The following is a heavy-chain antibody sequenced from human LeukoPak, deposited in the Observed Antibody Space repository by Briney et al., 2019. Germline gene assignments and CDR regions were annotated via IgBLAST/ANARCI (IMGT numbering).Heavy chain of an antibody. J-gene: IGHJ4*02. CDR1: GYTFTSYD. V-gene: IGHV1-8*01. Sequence: ASVKVSCKASGYTFTSYDINWVRQATGQGLEWMGWMNPNSGNTGYAQKFQGRVTMTRDTSISTAYMELSRLRSDDTAVYYCARDLIYDSSGYYLGYWGQGTLVTVSS. D-gene: IGHD3-22*01. CDR3: ARDLIYDSSGYYLGY. CDR2: MNPNSGNT.